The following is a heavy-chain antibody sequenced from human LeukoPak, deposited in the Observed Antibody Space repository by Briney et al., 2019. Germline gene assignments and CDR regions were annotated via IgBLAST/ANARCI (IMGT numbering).Heavy chain of an antibody. J-gene: IGHJ4*02. Sequence: GGSLRLSCAASGFTFSRYGMHWVRQAPGKGLEWVAVIWFDGSNKFYADSVKGRFTISRDNSKNTLYLQMNRLRAEDTAVYYCASEMRDSWDQGTLVTVSS. CDR1: GFTFSRYG. CDR2: IWFDGSNK. V-gene: IGHV3-33*01. CDR3: ASEMRDS.